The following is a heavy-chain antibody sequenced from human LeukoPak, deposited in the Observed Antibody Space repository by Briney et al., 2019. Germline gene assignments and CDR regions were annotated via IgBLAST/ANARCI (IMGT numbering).Heavy chain of an antibody. CDR2: INPNSGGT. D-gene: IGHD1-26*01. J-gene: IGHJ4*02. CDR1: GYTFTGYY. Sequence: GASVKVSCKASGYTFTGYYMHWVRQAPGQGLEWMGWINPNSGGTNYAQKFQGRVTMTRDTSISTAYMELSRLRSEDTAVYYCARGDPIVGATNSFDYWGQGTLVTVSS. V-gene: IGHV1-2*02. CDR3: ARGDPIVGATNSFDY.